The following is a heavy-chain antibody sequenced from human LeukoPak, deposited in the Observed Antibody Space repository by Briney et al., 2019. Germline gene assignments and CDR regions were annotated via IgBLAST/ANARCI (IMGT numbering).Heavy chain of an antibody. V-gene: IGHV1-2*02. D-gene: IGHD6-13*01. CDR2: INPNSGGT. CDR3: ASRRIAAAGRLQDNYFDY. CDR1: GYTFTGYY. Sequence: GASVKVSCKASGYTFTGYYMHCVRQAPGQGLEWMGRINPNSGGTNYAQKFQCRVTMTRDTSIGTAYRALSRLRSDDTAVYYCASRRIAAAGRLQDNYFDYWGQGTLVTVSS. J-gene: IGHJ4*02.